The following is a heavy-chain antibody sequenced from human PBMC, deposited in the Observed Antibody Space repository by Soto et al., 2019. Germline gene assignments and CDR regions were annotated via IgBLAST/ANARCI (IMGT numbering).Heavy chain of an antibody. CDR2: MNPYNGNT. CDR1: GYTFTTYD. V-gene: IGHV1-8*01. J-gene: IGHJ4*02. CDR3: ARRKERSGPHYFDY. D-gene: IGHD6-25*01. Sequence: ASVQVSCKSSGYTFTTYDIHWVRQVLGQGLEWMGWMNPYNGNTGSTQKFQGRVTMTRNTSISTVYMELTSLRSEDTAVYYCARRKERSGPHYFDYWGQGSLVTVSS.